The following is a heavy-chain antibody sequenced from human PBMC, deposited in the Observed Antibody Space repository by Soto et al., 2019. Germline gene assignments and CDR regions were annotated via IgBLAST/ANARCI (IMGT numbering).Heavy chain of an antibody. J-gene: IGHJ4*02. CDR2: IIPIFGTA. CDR1: GRTFSSYA. D-gene: IGHD6-19*01. CDR3: ARPYLSGGSGWLFFDY. Sequence: SVKVSCKASGRTFSSYAISWVRQAPGQGLEWMGGIIPIFGTANYAQKFQGRVTITADESTSTAYMELSSLRSEDTAVYYCARPYLSGGSGWLFFDYWGQGTLVTVSS. V-gene: IGHV1-69*13.